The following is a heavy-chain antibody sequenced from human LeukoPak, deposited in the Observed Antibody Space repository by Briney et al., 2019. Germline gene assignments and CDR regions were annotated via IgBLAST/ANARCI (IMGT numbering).Heavy chain of an antibody. CDR2: IWYDGSNK. CDR1: GFTFTYAW. Sequence: GGSLRLSCAASGFTFTYAWMSWVRQAPGKGLEWVAVIWYDGSNKFYADSVKGRFTISRDNSKNTLYLQMNSLRAEDTAVYYCARETTTLDYWGQGTLVTVSS. D-gene: IGHD1-26*01. CDR3: ARETTTLDY. J-gene: IGHJ4*02. V-gene: IGHV3-33*08.